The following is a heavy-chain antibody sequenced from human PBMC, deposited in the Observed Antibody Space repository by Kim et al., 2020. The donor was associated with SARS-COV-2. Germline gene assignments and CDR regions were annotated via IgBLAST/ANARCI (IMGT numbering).Heavy chain of an antibody. CDR2: IIPIFGTA. D-gene: IGHD3-9*01. V-gene: IGHV1-69*13. CDR1: GGTFSSYA. Sequence: SVKVSCKASGGTFSSYAISWVRQAPGQGLEWMGGIIPIFGTANYAQKFQGRVTITADESTSTAYMELSSLRSEDTAVYYCARGIGYDILTGPWYYFDYWGQGTLVTVSS. J-gene: IGHJ4*02. CDR3: ARGIGYDILTGPWYYFDY.